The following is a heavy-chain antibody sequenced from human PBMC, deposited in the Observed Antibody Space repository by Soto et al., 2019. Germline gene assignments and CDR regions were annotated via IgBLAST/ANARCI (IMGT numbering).Heavy chain of an antibody. Sequence: DVQLLESGGDLVQPGGSLRLSCAASGFIFSNYAMSWVRQAPGKGLEWVSLIRGSGGPTNYADSVKDRFTVSRYNSKNILLLQMNSLRAADTAVYYCVKDFRVGYDWTHDWGQGTLVTGSS. CDR2: IRGSGGPT. CDR3: VKDFRVGYDWTHD. J-gene: IGHJ4*02. CDR1: GFIFSNYA. D-gene: IGHD5-12*01. V-gene: IGHV3-23*01.